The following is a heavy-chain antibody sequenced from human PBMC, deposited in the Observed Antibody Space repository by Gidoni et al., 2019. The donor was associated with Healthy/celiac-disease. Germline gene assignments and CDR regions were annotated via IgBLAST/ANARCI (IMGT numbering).Heavy chain of an antibody. CDR2: ISSSSSYI. CDR3: ARDRTPPQLLLDY. J-gene: IGHJ4*02. D-gene: IGHD2-15*01. Sequence: EVQLVESGGGLVKPGGSLRLSCAASGFTFRSYSMNWVRQAPGKGLEWVSSISSSSSYIYYADSVKGRFTISRDNAKNSLYMQMNSLRAEDTAVYYCARDRTPPQLLLDYWGQGTLVTVSS. V-gene: IGHV3-21*01. CDR1: GFTFRSYS.